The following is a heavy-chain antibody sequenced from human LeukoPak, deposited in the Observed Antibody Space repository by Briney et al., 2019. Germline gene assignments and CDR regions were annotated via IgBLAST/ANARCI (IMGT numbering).Heavy chain of an antibody. CDR2: IYSGDNT. J-gene: IGHJ6*03. CDR1: GFTVSSNY. CDR3: ARDLSYMDV. Sequence: PGGSLRLSCAASGFTVSSNYMSWVRQAPGKGLEWVSVIYSGDNTYYADSVKGRFTISRDISKNTLYLQMNSLRAEDTAVYYCARDLSYMDVWGKGTTVTVSS. V-gene: IGHV3-66*01.